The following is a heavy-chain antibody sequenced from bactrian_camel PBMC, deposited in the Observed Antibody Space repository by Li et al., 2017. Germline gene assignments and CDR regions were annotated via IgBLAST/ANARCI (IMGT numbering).Heavy chain of an antibody. D-gene: IGHD1*01. Sequence: EVQLVESGGGSVQAGGSLRLSCAVSGYTYSSYCMGWLRQAPGEEREPLAAIGNDGRTSYTDSVKGRFIVSRDNAENTLWLQMNSLKTEDTAVYYCATDFLLWFGPLSGSQWGQGTQVTVS. CDR1: GYTYSSYC. V-gene: IGHV3S44*01. CDR3: ATDFLLWFGPLSGSQ. J-gene: IGHJ4*01. CDR2: IGNDGRT.